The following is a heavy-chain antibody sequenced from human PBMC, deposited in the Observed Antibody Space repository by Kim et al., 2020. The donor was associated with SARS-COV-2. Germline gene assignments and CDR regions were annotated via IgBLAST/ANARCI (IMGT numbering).Heavy chain of an antibody. Sequence: SETLSLTCTVSGGSISSSSYYWGWIRQPPGKGLEWIGSIYYSGSTYYNPSLKSRVTISVDTSKNQFSLKLSSVTAADTAVYYCARRGWDTAMVTWVPRDYYYGMDVWGQGTTVTVSS. J-gene: IGHJ6*02. D-gene: IGHD5-18*01. CDR1: GGSISSSSYY. CDR2: IYYSGST. CDR3: ARRGWDTAMVTWVPRDYYYGMDV. V-gene: IGHV4-39*01.